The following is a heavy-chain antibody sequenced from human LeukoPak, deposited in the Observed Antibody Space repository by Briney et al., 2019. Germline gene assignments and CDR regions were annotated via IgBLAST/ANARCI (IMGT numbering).Heavy chain of an antibody. Sequence: GESLKISCKGSGYTFTNHWISWVRQMSGKGLEWRGKIDPSDSYTNYSPSFQGHVTISADKSISTAYLQWSSLKASDTAMYYCARAPDSDSGYDYFDYWGQGTLVTVSS. CDR2: IDPSDSYT. D-gene: IGHD5-12*01. CDR3: ARAPDSDSGYDYFDY. V-gene: IGHV5-10-1*01. CDR1: GYTFTNHW. J-gene: IGHJ4*02.